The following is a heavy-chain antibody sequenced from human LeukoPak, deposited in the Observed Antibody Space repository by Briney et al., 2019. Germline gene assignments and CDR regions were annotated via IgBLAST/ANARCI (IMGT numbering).Heavy chain of an antibody. J-gene: IGHJ4*02. CDR1: EGTFSSYA. V-gene: IGHV1-69*05. CDR3: ARVDCSGGSCYRPFFDY. CDR2: IIPIFGTA. Sequence: SVKVSCKASEGTFSSYAISWVRQAPGQGLEWMGGIIPIFGTANYAQKFQGRVTITTDESTSTAYMELSSLRSEDTAVYYCARVDCSGGSCYRPFFDYWGQGTLVTVSS. D-gene: IGHD2-15*01.